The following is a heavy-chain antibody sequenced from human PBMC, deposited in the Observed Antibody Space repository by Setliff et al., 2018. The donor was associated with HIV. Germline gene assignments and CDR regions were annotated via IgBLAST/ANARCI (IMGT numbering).Heavy chain of an antibody. Sequence: GSLRLSCAASGFTFSDYYMSWIRQPPGKGLEWIGEINQSGSTNYNPSLKSRVTMSVDTSKNQFSLKLSSVTAADTAVYYRANYYYDSGDSWAGAFDIWGQGTMVTV. CDR3: ANYYYDSGDSWAGAFDI. V-gene: IGHV4-34*08. CDR2: INQSGST. D-gene: IGHD3-22*01. CDR1: GFTFSDYY. J-gene: IGHJ3*02.